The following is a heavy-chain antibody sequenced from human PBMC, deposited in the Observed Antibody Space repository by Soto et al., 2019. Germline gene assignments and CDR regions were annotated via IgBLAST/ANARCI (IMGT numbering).Heavy chain of an antibody. CDR1: GFSVSNNY. J-gene: IGHJ4*02. V-gene: IGHV3-66*01. CDR3: ARNIPVTTLGY. D-gene: IGHD4-17*01. Sequence: EVQLVESGGGLVQPGGSLRLSCAASGFSVSNNYMSWVRQAPGKGLECVSLIYSGGDTYYVDSVKGRFSISRDSSKNTLYLQMNSLRAEHSAVYYCARNIPVTTLGYWGQGTVVTVAS. CDR2: IYSGGDT.